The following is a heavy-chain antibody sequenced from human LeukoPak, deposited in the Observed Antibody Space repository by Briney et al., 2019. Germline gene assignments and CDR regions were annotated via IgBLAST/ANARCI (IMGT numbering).Heavy chain of an antibody. CDR1: GYTFTSYG. V-gene: IGHV1-18*01. CDR2: ISAYNGNT. D-gene: IGHD6-13*01. Sequence: ASVKVSCKASGYTFTSYGISWVRQAPGQGLEWMGWISAYNGNTNYAQKLQGRVTMTTDTSTSTAYMELRSLRSDDTAVYYCARDSPLNKAAAGTQSTEYYYYYYMDVWGKGTTVTISS. CDR3: ARDSPLNKAAAGTQSTEYYYYYYMDV. J-gene: IGHJ6*03.